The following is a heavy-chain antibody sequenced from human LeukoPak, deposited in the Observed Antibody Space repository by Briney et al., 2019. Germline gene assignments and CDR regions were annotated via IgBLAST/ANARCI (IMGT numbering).Heavy chain of an antibody. J-gene: IGHJ4*02. CDR2: TYYSGST. Sequence: PSETVSLTCTVSGGSISSSSYYWGWIRQPPGKGLEWIGSTYYSGSTYYNPSLKSRVTISVDTSKNQFSLKLSSVTAADTAVYYCASLPVSGSYLLDYWGQGTLVTVSS. D-gene: IGHD1-26*01. V-gene: IGHV4-39*01. CDR3: ASLPVSGSYLLDY. CDR1: GGSISSSSYY.